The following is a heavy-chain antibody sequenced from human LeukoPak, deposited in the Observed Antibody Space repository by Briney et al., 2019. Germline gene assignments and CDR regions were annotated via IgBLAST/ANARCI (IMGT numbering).Heavy chain of an antibody. CDR1: GFTFSSYA. CDR3: AKVAAAGPNYYYYGMDV. J-gene: IGHJ6*02. Sequence: GGSLRLSCAASGFTFSSYAMSWVRQAPGKGLEWVSAISGSGGSTYYADSVKGRFTISRDNSKNTLYLQMNSLRAEDTAVYYCAKVAAAGPNYYYYGMDVWGQRTTVTVSS. CDR2: ISGSGGST. D-gene: IGHD6-13*01. V-gene: IGHV3-23*01.